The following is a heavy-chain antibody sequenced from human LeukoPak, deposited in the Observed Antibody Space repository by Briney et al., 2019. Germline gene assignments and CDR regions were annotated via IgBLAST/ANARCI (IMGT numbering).Heavy chain of an antibody. J-gene: IGHJ4*02. CDR2: IHYTGGT. CDR1: GGSISGYY. CDR3: ARGNILSGYCFDF. V-gene: IGHV4-34*01. Sequence: ASETLSLTCAVYGGSISGYYWSWLRQPPGKGLEWIGEIHYTGGTSYNPSLKSRATISIDTSKNQLSLKLSSVTAADTAVYYCARGNILSGYCFDFWGQGALVTVSS. D-gene: IGHD3-9*01.